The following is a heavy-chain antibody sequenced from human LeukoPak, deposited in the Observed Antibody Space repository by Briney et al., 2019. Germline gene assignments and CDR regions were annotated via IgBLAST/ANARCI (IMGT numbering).Heavy chain of an antibody. CDR1: GCTFTGYY. J-gene: IGHJ6*02. CDR3: ARDQGAGTDRFWMNYYYGMDV. CDR2: INPNSGGT. Sequence: ASVKVSCKASGCTFTGYYMHWVRQAPGQGLEWMGWINPNSGGTNYAQKFQGRVTMTRDTSISTAYMELSRLRSDDTAVYYCARDQGAGTDRFWMNYYYGMDVWGQGTTVTVSS. D-gene: IGHD6-13*01. V-gene: IGHV1-2*02.